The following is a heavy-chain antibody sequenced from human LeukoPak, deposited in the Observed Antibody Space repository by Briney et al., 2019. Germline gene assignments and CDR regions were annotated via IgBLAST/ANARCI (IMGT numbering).Heavy chain of an antibody. D-gene: IGHD5-12*01. Sequence: SETLSLTCAVYGGSFSGYYRSWIRQPPGKGLEWIGEINHSGSTNYNPSLKSRVTISVDTSKNQFSLKLSSVTAADTAVYYCVSRSGYRIRSDYWGQGTLVTVSS. V-gene: IGHV4-34*01. CDR2: INHSGST. J-gene: IGHJ4*02. CDR3: VSRSGYRIRSDY. CDR1: GGSFSGYY.